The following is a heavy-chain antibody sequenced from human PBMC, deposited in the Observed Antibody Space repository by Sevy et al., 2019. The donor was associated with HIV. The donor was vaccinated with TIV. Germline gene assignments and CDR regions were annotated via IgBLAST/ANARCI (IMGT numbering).Heavy chain of an antibody. Sequence: ASVKVSCKASGYTFTSNYMHWVRQAPGQGLEWMGIINPSGVSASYAQKFQGRVTVTRDTSTSTVYMELSSLRSEDTAVYYCARDRAAAGKKSYYYGMDVWGQGTTVTVSS. CDR3: ARDRAAAGKKSYYYGMDV. CDR1: GYTFTSNY. V-gene: IGHV1-46*01. J-gene: IGHJ6*02. D-gene: IGHD6-13*01. CDR2: INPSGVSA.